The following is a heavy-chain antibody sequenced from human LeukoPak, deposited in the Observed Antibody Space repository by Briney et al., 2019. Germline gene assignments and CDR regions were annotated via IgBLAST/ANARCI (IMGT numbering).Heavy chain of an antibody. D-gene: IGHD3-10*01. J-gene: IGHJ5*02. CDR3: ARGGSGSYFSWLDP. V-gene: IGHV1-2*02. CDR2: INPNSGGT. CDR1: GHTFTGYY. Sequence: ASVKVSCKASGHTFTGYYIHWVRQAPGQGLECVGWINPNSGGTNYAQKFQGRVTMTRDTSISTAYMELSRLRSDDTAVYYCARGGSGSYFSWLDPWGRGTLVTVSS.